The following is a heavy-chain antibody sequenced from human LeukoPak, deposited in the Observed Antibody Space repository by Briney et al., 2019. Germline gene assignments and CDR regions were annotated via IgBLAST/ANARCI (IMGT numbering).Heavy chain of an antibody. CDR1: GFTFDDYA. D-gene: IGHD6-13*01. CDR2: ISWNSGSI. J-gene: IGHJ4*02. Sequence: SLRLSCAASGFTFDDYAIHWVRQAPGKGLGWVSGISWNSGSIGYADSVKGRFTISRDNAKNSLYLQMNSLRAEYMASSYRALSGCSWYVPGGFDHWGQGTLVSVSS. CDR3: ALSGCSWYVPGGFDH. V-gene: IGHV3-9*03.